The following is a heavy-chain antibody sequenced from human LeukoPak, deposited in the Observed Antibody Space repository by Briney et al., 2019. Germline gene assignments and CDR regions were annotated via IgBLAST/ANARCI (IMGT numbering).Heavy chain of an antibody. D-gene: IGHD2-15*01. Sequence: GGSLRLSCAASGFPLSSYSINWVRQAPGKGLEWVSYISSSGSAIYYVDSVKGRFTVSRDNAKNSLFLQMNGPRAEDTAVYYCVRVKGSYFDYWGQGALVTVSS. CDR1: GFPLSSYS. CDR2: ISSSGSAI. CDR3: VRVKGSYFDY. J-gene: IGHJ4*02. V-gene: IGHV3-48*01.